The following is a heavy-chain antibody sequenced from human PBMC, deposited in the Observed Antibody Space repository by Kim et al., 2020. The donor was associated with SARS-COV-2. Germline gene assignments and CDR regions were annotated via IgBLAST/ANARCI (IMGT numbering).Heavy chain of an antibody. D-gene: IGHD3-10*01. CDR2: ISYDGSNK. J-gene: IGHJ4*02. Sequence: GGSLRLFCAASGFTFSSYAMHWVRQAPGKGLEWVAVISYDGSNKYYADSVKGRFTISRDNSKNTLYLQMNSLRAEDTAVYYCARAGSGSYYNVGYWGQGTLVTVSS. CDR3: ARAGSGSYYNVGY. V-gene: IGHV3-30*04. CDR1: GFTFSSYA.